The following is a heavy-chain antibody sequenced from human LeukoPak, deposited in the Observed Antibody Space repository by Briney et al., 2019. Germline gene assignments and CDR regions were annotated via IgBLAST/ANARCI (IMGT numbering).Heavy chain of an antibody. D-gene: IGHD5-12*01. Sequence: GGSLRLSCAASGFTFSSYGMHWVRQAPGKGLEWVAFIRYDGSNKYYADSVKGRFTISRDNAKNSVYLQMDSLRPEDTAVYYCAVEIGVPATGGNYWGQGTLDTVSS. CDR1: GFTFSSYG. CDR3: AVEIGVPATGGNY. CDR2: IRYDGSNK. V-gene: IGHV3-30*02. J-gene: IGHJ4*02.